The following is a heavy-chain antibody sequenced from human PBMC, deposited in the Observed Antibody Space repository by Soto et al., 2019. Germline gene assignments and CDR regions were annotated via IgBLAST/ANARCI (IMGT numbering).Heavy chain of an antibody. CDR3: AAAIFYYGMDA. CDR1: GYTFTNYW. V-gene: IGHV5-51*01. Sequence: LKLSCQGSGYTFTNYWIGRLRQMPGKGLEWMGIIYPGDSDTKYNPSFQGQVTSSADKSITTSFLQWSSLKASDTAIYYCAAAIFYYGMDACGQGATVTVSS. CDR2: IYPGDSDT. D-gene: IGHD6-25*01. J-gene: IGHJ6*02.